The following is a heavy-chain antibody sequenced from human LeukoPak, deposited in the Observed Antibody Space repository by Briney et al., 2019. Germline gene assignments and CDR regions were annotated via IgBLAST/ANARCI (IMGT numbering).Heavy chain of an antibody. CDR3: ARVDYASGYFDL. CDR1: EFTFDYYG. V-gene: IGHV3-20*01. CDR2: INWNGYSI. D-gene: IGHD3-16*01. Sequence: GGSLRLSRAASEFTFDYYGMSWVRQAPGKGLEWVSGINWNGYSIGYADSVKGRFTISRDNGKNFLYLQMNSLKAEDTAFYHCARVDYASGYFDLWGRGTLVTVSS. J-gene: IGHJ2*01.